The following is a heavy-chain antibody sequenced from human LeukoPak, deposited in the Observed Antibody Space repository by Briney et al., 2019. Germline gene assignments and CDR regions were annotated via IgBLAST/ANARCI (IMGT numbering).Heavy chain of an antibody. CDR2: IYTSGST. J-gene: IGHJ6*03. V-gene: IGHV4-61*02. D-gene: IGHD2-2*01. CDR1: GGSISSGSHY. CDR3: ARDVRYCSSTSCSYMDV. Sequence: SQTLSLTCTVSGGSISSGSHYWSWIRQPAGKGLEWIGRIYTSGSTNYNPSLKSRVTISVDTSKNQFSLKLSSVTAADTAVYYCARDVRYCSSTSCSYMDVWGKGTTVTVSS.